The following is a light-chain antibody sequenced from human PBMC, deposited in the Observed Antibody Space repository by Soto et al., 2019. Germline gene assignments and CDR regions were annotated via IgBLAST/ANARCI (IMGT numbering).Light chain of an antibody. CDR1: QSVSGSS. J-gene: IGKJ1*01. CDR3: QQYGGSRRT. Sequence: EIVLTQSPGTLSLSPGERATLSCRATQSVSGSSLAWYQQKPGQAPRLLIYGASSRATGITDRFSGSGSGTDFPLTISKLEPEDFAVYYCQQYGGSRRTFGQGTKVEIK. V-gene: IGKV3-20*01. CDR2: GAS.